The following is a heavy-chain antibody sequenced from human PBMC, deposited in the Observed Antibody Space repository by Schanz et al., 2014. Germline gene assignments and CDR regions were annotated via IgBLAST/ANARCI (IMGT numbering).Heavy chain of an antibody. V-gene: IGHV4-34*01. CDR2: INHGGST. CDR1: GGSFSGYY. D-gene: IGHD1-1*01. CDR3: ARDTTWRLDL. Sequence: QVQLQQWGAGLLKPSETLSLTCAVYGGSFSGYYWSWIRQPPGKGLEWIAEINHGGSTNYNPSLKSRVTKSVDTSKNQFSLTLTSLTAADTAVYYCARDTTWRLDLWGRGTLVTVSS. J-gene: IGHJ2*01.